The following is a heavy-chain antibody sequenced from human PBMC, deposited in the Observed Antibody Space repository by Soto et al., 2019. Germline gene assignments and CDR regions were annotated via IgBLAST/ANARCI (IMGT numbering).Heavy chain of an antibody. CDR1: GFTFRSYA. CDR3: AKDLIAVVWYGLDY. D-gene: IGHD6-19*01. CDR2: ISGSGGST. V-gene: IGHV3-23*01. J-gene: IGHJ4*02. Sequence: EVQLLESGGGLVQPGGSLRLSCAASGFTFRSYAMSWVRQAPGKGLEWVSAISGSGGSTYYADSVKGRFTISTDNSKHTLYLQMTSLRAEDTAVYYCAKDLIAVVWYGLDYWGQGTLVTVSS.